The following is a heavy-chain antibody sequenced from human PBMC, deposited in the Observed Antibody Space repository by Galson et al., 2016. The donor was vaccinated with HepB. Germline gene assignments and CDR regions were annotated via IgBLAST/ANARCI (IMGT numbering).Heavy chain of an antibody. Sequence: CAISGDSVSSNSAAWNWFRQSPSRGLEWLGRTYYRSRWYNDYAISVKGRITVNPDTSKNQFSLQLNSVTPEDTAVYYCARDAPGDGTEIDSWGQGTLVTVSS. CDR3: ARDAPGDGTEIDS. J-gene: IGHJ4*02. D-gene: IGHD6-19*01. V-gene: IGHV6-1*01. CDR1: GDSVSSNSAA. CDR2: TYYRSRWYN.